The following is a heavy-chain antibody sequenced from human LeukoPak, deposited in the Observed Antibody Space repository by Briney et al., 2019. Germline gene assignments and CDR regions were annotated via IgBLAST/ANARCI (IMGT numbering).Heavy chain of an antibody. V-gene: IGHV3-11*04. CDR2: ISSSGSTI. D-gene: IGHD6-13*01. Sequence: GGSLRLSCSASGFTFSDYYMSWLRQAPGKGLEGVSYISSSGSTIYYADAEKGRFTISRDNAKNSLYLQMNSLRAEDTAVYYCARDGVSSWYYFDDWGQGTLVTVSS. CDR3: ARDGVSSWYYFDD. J-gene: IGHJ4*02. CDR1: GFTFSDYY.